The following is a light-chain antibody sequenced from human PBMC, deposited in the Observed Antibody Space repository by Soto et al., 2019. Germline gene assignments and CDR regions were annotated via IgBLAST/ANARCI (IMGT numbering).Light chain of an antibody. CDR3: QQYDNLPPT. Sequence: DIQMTQSPSSLSASVGDRVTITCQASHDIRKYLNWYQHKPGKAPKLLIYGASNLERGVPARFSGSGSGTDFSFTISSLQPEDIATYYCQQYDNLPPTCGPGTKVDIK. V-gene: IGKV1-33*01. CDR1: HDIRKY. CDR2: GAS. J-gene: IGKJ3*01.